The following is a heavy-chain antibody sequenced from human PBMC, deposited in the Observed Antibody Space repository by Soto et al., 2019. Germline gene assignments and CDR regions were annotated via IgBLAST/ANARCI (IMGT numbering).Heavy chain of an antibody. CDR3: ARDLVWWTTYVDYYYYLDV. V-gene: IGHV1-69*08. Sequence: QVQLVQSGAEVKKPGSSVKVSCKASGGTFSSYTISWVRQAPGQGLEWMGRIIPILGIANYAQKFQGRVTITADKSTTTAYMELSSLRSEDTAVYYCARDLVWWTTYVDYYYYLDVCGKGTTVTVSS. CDR2: IIPILGIA. J-gene: IGHJ6*03. D-gene: IGHD2-8*02. CDR1: GGTFSSYT.